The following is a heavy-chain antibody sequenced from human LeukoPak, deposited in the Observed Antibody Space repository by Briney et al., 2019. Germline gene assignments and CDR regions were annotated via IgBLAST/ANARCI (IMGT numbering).Heavy chain of an antibody. J-gene: IGHJ6*03. V-gene: IGHV4-59*06. Sequence: KPSETLSLTCPVSGGSISSYYWSWIRQPPGKGLEWIGYIYYSGSTYYNPSLKSRVTISVDTSKNQFSLKLSSVTAADTAVYYCARSTNYDFWSGYLRYYYYMDVWGKGTTVTVSS. CDR2: IYYSGST. CDR1: GGSISSYY. D-gene: IGHD3-3*01. CDR3: ARSTNYDFWSGYLRYYYYMDV.